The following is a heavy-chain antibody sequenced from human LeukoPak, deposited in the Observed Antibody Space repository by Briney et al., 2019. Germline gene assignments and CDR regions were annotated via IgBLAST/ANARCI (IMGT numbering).Heavy chain of an antibody. CDR1: GGSISSGSYY. Sequence: TLSLTCTVSGGSISSGSYYWSWIRQPAGKGLEWIGRIYTSGSTNYNPSLKSRVTISVDTSKNQFSLKLSSVTAADTAVYYCERDGHCGGDCYYFDYWGQGTLVTVSS. V-gene: IGHV4-61*02. J-gene: IGHJ4*02. D-gene: IGHD2-21*02. CDR2: IYTSGST. CDR3: ERDGHCGGDCYYFDY.